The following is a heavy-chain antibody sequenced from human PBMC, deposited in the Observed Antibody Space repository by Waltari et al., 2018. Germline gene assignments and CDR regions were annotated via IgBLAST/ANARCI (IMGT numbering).Heavy chain of an antibody. CDR1: GGSISSGGYS. D-gene: IGHD3-3*01. J-gene: IGHJ3*02. CDR3: ARGYYDFWSGQDDAFDI. CDR2: IYHSGST. Sequence: QLQLQESGSGLVKPSQTLSLTCAVSGGSISSGGYSWSWIRQQPGKGLEWIGYIYHSGSTYYNPSLKSRVTISVDRSKNQFSLKLSSVTAADTAVYYCARGYYDFWSGQDDAFDIWGQGTMVTVSS. V-gene: IGHV4-30-2*01.